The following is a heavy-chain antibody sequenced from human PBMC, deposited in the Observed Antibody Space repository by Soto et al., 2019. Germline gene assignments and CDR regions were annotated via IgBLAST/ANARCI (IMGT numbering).Heavy chain of an antibody. Sequence: SETLSLTCTVSGVSISSYYWSWIRQPPGKGLEWIGYIYYSGSTNYNPSLKSRVTISVDTSKNQFSLKLSSVTAADTAVYYCARDIRSGDAFDIWGQGTMVTVSS. D-gene: IGHD2-15*01. V-gene: IGHV4-59*01. CDR3: ARDIRSGDAFDI. J-gene: IGHJ3*02. CDR2: IYYSGST. CDR1: GVSISSYY.